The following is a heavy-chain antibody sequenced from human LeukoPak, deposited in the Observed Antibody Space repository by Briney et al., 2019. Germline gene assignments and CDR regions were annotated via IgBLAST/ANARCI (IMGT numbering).Heavy chain of an antibody. D-gene: IGHD1-26*01. J-gene: IGHJ4*02. CDR1: GFTFSSYW. V-gene: IGHV3-74*01. Sequence: PGGSLRLSCAASGFTFSSYWMHWVRQAPGKGLVWVSRINSDGSSTSYADSVRGRFSISRDDAKNTLYLQMNSLRAEDTAVYFCSRGGGSYPFDYWGQGTLVTVSS. CDR3: SRGGGSYPFDY. CDR2: INSDGSST.